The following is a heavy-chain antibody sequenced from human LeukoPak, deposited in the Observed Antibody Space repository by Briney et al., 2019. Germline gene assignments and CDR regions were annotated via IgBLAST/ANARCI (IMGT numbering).Heavy chain of an antibody. V-gene: IGHV4-39*01. CDR3: AAASVHYFDSSGYYFYFEF. CDR2: IYYSGTT. Sequence: PSETLSLTCAVSGDSINSESFFWGWLRQPPGKGLEWIGSIYYSGTTYYNPSLKSRVSVSVDTSNNQFSLRLRSVTAADTAVYFCAAASVHYFDSSGYYFYFEFWGQGTLVLVSS. CDR1: GDSINSESFF. D-gene: IGHD3-22*01. J-gene: IGHJ4*02.